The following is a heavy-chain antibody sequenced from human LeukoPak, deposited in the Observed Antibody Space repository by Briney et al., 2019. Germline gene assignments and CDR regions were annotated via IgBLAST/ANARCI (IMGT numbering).Heavy chain of an antibody. V-gene: IGHV1-18*01. J-gene: IGHJ4*02. D-gene: IGHD6-6*01. CDR2: ISAYNGNT. Sequence: ASVKVSCKASGYTFTSYGISWVRQAPGQGLEWMGWISAYNGNTNYAQKLQGRVTMTTDTSTSTAYTELRSLRSDDTAVYYCARDYNGSSKKNDYWGQGTLVTVSS. CDR1: GYTFTSYG. CDR3: ARDYNGSSKKNDY.